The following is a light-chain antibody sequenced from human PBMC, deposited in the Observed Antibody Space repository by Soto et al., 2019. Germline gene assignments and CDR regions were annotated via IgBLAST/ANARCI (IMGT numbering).Light chain of an antibody. CDR3: CSYASISTYV. CDR2: EGS. CDR1: SSDVGNYNL. J-gene: IGLJ1*01. V-gene: IGLV2-23*01. Sequence: QSVLTQPASVSGSPGQSITISCTGTSSDVGNYNLVSWYQHDPGKAPKLLIYEGSKRPSGVSDRFSGSKSGNTASLTISGLQAEDEADYYCCSYASISTYVFGTGTKLTVL.